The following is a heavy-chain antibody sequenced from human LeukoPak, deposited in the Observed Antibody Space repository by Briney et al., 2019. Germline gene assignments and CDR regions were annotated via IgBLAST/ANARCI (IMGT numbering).Heavy chain of an antibody. CDR3: ARDRGLVGAAIFDY. V-gene: IGHV4-61*02. Sequence: SETLSLTCTVSGGSISSGSYYWSWIRQPAGKGLEWIGRIYTSGSTNYNPSLKSRVTISVDTSKKQFSLKLSSVTAADTAVYYCARDRGLVGAAIFDYWGQGTLVTVSS. J-gene: IGHJ4*02. CDR2: IYTSGST. D-gene: IGHD1-26*01. CDR1: GGSISSGSYY.